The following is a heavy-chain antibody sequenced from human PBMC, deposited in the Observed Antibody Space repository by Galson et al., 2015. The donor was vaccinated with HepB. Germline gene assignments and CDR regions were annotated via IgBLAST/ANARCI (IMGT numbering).Heavy chain of an antibody. CDR1: GFTFSSYA. V-gene: IGHV3-64D*06. J-gene: IGHJ4*02. D-gene: IGHD3-22*01. CDR2: ISSNGGST. CDR3: VKGRYYYDSSFDY. Sequence: SLRLSCAASGFTFSSYAMHWVRQAPGKGLEYVSAISSNGGSTYYADSVKGRFTISRDNSKNTLYLQMSSLRAEDTAVYYCVKGRYYYDSSFDYWGQGTLVTVSS.